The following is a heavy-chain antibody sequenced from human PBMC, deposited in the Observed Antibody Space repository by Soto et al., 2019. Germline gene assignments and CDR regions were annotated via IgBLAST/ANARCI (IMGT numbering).Heavy chain of an antibody. D-gene: IGHD3-10*01. CDR3: ARDRYYGSGTYYNFYSGMDV. CDR2: IFHSGST. J-gene: IGHJ6*02. CDR1: GGSINSGDYY. Sequence: PSETLSLTCTVSGGSINSGDYYWTWVRQPPGKGLEWIGNIFHSGSTYYTPSLQSRVTISLDTSKNHFSLKLSSVTPADTAVYYCARDRYYGSGTYYNFYSGMDVWRQGTTVTVSS. V-gene: IGHV4-30-4*01.